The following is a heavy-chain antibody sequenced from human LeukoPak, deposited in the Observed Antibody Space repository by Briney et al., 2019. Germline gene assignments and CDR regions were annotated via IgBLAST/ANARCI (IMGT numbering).Heavy chain of an antibody. CDR2: IYSSGNT. D-gene: IGHD4-23*01. CDR3: ARNSGDY. J-gene: IGHJ4*02. Sequence: SETLSLTCTVSGGSISSYYWSWIRQPAGKGLEWIGRIYSSGNTVYNPSLKSRVTMSLDAPKNQLSLKLRSVTAADTAVYYCARNSGDYWGQGTLVTVSS. V-gene: IGHV4-4*07. CDR1: GGSISSYY.